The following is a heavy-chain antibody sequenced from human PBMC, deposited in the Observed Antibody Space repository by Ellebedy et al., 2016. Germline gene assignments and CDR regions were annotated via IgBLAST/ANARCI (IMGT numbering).Heavy chain of an antibody. CDR2: IYTSGST. CDR1: GGSISSYY. V-gene: IGHV4-4*07. CDR3: ATLAGYCSSTSCYTKTPRSMDV. D-gene: IGHD2-2*02. J-gene: IGHJ6*03. Sequence: SETLSLXCTVSGGSISSYYWSWIRQPAGKGLEWIGRIYTSGSTNYNPSLKSRVTMSVDTSKNQFSLKLSSVTAADTAVYYCATLAGYCSSTSCYTKTPRSMDVWGKGTTVTVSS.